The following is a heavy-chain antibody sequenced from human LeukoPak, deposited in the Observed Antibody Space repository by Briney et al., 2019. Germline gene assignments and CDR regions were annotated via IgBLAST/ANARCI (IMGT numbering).Heavy chain of an antibody. Sequence: PGGSLRLSCAASGFTFSSYWMSWVRQAPGKGLEWVANIKQDGSEKYYVDSVKGRFTISRDNAKNSLYLQMNSLRAEDTAVYYCARDGTPGYDFWSGYSRFDYWGQGTLVTVSS. CDR2: IKQDGSEK. D-gene: IGHD3-3*01. J-gene: IGHJ4*02. V-gene: IGHV3-7*01. CDR1: GFTFSSYW. CDR3: ARDGTPGYDFWSGYSRFDY.